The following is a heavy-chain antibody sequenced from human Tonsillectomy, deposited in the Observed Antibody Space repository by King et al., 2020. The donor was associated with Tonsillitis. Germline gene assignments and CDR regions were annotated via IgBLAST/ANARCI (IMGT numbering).Heavy chain of an antibody. CDR3: AKGSWGDY. CDR2: ISGSGDNT. V-gene: IGHV3-23*04. J-gene: IGHJ4*02. CDR1: GFTFRSYV. Sequence: VQLVESGGGLVQPGGSLRLSCAASGFTFRSYVMTWVRQAPGKGLEWVSGISGSGDNTYHADSVKGRFTISRDNSKNTLYLQMNSLRAKDTAVYYCAKGSWGDYWGQGTLVTVSS. D-gene: IGHD6-13*01.